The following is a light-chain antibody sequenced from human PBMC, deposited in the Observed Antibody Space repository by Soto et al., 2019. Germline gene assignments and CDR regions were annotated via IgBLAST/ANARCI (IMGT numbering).Light chain of an antibody. J-gene: IGLJ1*01. CDR1: SSDVGSYNY. CDR3: SSYAGTNTDYV. CDR2: EVS. V-gene: IGLV2-8*01. Sequence: QSVLTQPPSASGSPGQSVTISCTGTSSDVGSYNYVSWYQQHPGKVPKLMIYEVSKRPSGVPDRFSGSKSGNTASLTVSGLQAEDEADYYCSSYAGTNTDYVFGTGTQLTVL.